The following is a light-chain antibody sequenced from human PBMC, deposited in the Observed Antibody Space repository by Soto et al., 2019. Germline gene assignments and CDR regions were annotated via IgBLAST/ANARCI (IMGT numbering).Light chain of an antibody. CDR3: QVWDATNDHHV. CDR2: YDS. J-gene: IGLJ1*01. V-gene: IGLV3-21*01. CDR1: NIGSKS. Sequence: SYELTQSPSVSVAPGQRATITCGGNNIGSKSVNWYQQKAGQAPVLVMSYDSDRPSGIPERFSGSNSGNTATLTLSRVESGDEADYYCQVWDATNDHHVFGSGTKLTVL.